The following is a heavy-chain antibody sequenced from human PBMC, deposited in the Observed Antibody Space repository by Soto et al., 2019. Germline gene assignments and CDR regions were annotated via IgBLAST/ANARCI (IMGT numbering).Heavy chain of an antibody. CDR2: ISGSGGST. Sequence: GGSLRLSCAASGFTFSSYAMSWVRQAPGKGLEWVSAISGSGGSTYYADSVKGRFTISRDNSKNTLYLQMNSLRAEDTAVYYCAKAYYYGSGRPNWFDPWGQGXLVTVYS. D-gene: IGHD3-10*01. CDR3: AKAYYYGSGRPNWFDP. J-gene: IGHJ5*02. V-gene: IGHV3-23*01. CDR1: GFTFSSYA.